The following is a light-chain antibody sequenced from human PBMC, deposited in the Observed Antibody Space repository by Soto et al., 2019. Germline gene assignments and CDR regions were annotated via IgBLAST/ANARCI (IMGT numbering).Light chain of an antibody. Sequence: IGLTQSPCTLSLSPGERATLSCRASQSVSSSYLAWYQQKPGQAPRLLIYGASSRATGIPDRFSGRVYGTDFTLSIGRMEREDFAVYYFKLYGSSPWEFGQGTKVDIK. CDR1: QSVSSSY. CDR3: KLYGSSPWE. V-gene: IGKV3-20*01. CDR2: GAS. J-gene: IGKJ1*01.